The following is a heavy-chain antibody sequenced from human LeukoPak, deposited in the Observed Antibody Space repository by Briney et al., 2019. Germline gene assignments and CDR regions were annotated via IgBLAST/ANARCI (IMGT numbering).Heavy chain of an antibody. CDR1: GFTFSDYY. J-gene: IGHJ4*02. V-gene: IGHV3-11*01. Sequence: GGSLRLSCAASGFTFSDYYMSWIRQAPGKGLEWVSYISSTGNTIYYADSVKGRFTISRDNAKNSLYLQMNSLRAEDSAVYYCVRGRLSRGDDNWGQGTLVTVSS. CDR3: VRGRLSRGDDN. D-gene: IGHD3-16*01. CDR2: ISSTGNTI.